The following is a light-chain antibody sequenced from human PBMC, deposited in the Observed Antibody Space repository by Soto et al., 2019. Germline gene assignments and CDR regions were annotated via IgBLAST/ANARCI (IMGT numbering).Light chain of an antibody. Sequence: EVVLTQSPATLSVSPGEGATLSCRASQSVNLYLAWYQQKPGPAPRVIIYGVSTRATGVLGRFSGSGSGTEFTLTISTLQSEDFGVYYCQQYNNWPITFGQGTRLEIK. CDR2: GVS. CDR3: QQYNNWPIT. CDR1: QSVNLY. J-gene: IGKJ5*01. V-gene: IGKV3-15*01.